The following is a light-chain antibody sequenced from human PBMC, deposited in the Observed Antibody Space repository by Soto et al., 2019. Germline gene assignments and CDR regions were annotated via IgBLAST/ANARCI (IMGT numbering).Light chain of an antibody. Sequence: QSALTQPHSVSGSPGQSIAISCTGTNSYVGGYNYVSWYQQHPGKAPKLMVYDVSNRPSGVSNRFSGSKSGNTASLTISGLHAEDEADYYCSSYTSSSTYVFGTGTKVTVL. CDR2: DVS. CDR1: NSYVGGYNY. J-gene: IGLJ1*01. CDR3: SSYTSSSTYV. V-gene: IGLV2-14*01.